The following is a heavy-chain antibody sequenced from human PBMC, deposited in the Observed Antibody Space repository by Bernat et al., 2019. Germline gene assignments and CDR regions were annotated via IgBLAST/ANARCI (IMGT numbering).Heavy chain of an antibody. CDR2: INHSGST. CDR3: ARGRTIYYYYGMDV. V-gene: IGHV4-59*12. D-gene: IGHD3-3*01. Sequence: QVQLQESGPGLVKPSETLSLTCTVSGASISTFYWGWIRQPPGKGLEWIGEINHSGSTNYNPSLKSRVTISVDTSKNQFSLKLSSVTAADTAVYYCARGRTIYYYYGMDVWGQGTTVTVSS. CDR1: GASISTFY. J-gene: IGHJ6*02.